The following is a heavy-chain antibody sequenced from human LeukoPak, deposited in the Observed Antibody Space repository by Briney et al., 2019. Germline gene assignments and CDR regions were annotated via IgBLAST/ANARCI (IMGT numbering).Heavy chain of an antibody. Sequence: ASVKVSCKASGYTFTSYGISWVRQAPGQGLEWMGWISAYNGNTNYAQKLQGRVTMTTDTSTSTAYMELRSLRSDDTAVYYCARVESLLYYCYMDVWGKGTTVTVSS. V-gene: IGHV1-18*01. CDR3: ARVESLLYYCYMDV. CDR1: GYTFTSYG. CDR2: ISAYNGNT. D-gene: IGHD5-24*01. J-gene: IGHJ6*03.